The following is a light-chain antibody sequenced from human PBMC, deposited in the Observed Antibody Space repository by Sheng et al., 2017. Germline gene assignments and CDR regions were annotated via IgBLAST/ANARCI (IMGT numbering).Light chain of an antibody. CDR2: VNSDGSH. V-gene: IGLV4-69*01. CDR3: QTWGSGGVI. J-gene: IGLJ2*01. Sequence: QVVLTQSPSASASLGASVKLTCTLTSGHSSYAIAWHQQQPETGPRYLMKVNSDGSHIKGDEIPARFSGSSSGTERYLTISSLQSEDEADYYCQTWGSGGVIFGGGTKLTVL. CDR1: SGHSSYA.